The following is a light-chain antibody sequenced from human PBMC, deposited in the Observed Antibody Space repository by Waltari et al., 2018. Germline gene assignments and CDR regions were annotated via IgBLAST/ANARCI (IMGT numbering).Light chain of an antibody. CDR2: DVN. CDR3: SSYAGSNKLV. V-gene: IGLV2-8*01. Sequence: QSALTQPPSASGSPGQSVTISCTGTSSDVGGYNYVSWYQQHPGKAPKLMIYDVNKRPSGVPDRFSGSKSGHTAALTVSGLQAEDEADYYCSSYAGSNKLVFGGGTKLTVL. J-gene: IGLJ3*02. CDR1: SSDVGGYNY.